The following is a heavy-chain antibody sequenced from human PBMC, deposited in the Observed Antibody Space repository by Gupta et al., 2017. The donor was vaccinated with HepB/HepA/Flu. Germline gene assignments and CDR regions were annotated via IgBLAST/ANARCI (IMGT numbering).Heavy chain of an antibody. J-gene: IGHJ3*01. CDR2: IFWDDDK. CDR3: ARSVTARPVLGAFDF. V-gene: IGHV2-5*02. D-gene: IGHD6-6*01. Sequence: QITLKESGPTLVKPTQTLTLTCTFSGFSLSTPGVGVGWIRQPPGKALEWLALIFWDDDKRYSPFLKSGLTITKDTSKNQVVLTLTNMDPVDTATYYCARSVTARPVLGAFDFWGHGTMITVSS. CDR1: GFSLSTPGVG.